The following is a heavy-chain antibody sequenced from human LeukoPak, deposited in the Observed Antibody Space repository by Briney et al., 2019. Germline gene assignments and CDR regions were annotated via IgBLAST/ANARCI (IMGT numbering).Heavy chain of an antibody. CDR2: INHSGST. CDR1: GGSFSGYY. Sequence: SETLSLTCAVYGGSFSGYYWSWIRQPPGKGLEWIGEINHSGSTNYNPSLKSRVTISVDTSKNQFSLKLSSVTAADTAVYYCARGNNYYGSGSYRYWGQGTLVTVSS. CDR3: ARGNNYYGSGSYRY. V-gene: IGHV4-34*01. J-gene: IGHJ4*02. D-gene: IGHD3-10*01.